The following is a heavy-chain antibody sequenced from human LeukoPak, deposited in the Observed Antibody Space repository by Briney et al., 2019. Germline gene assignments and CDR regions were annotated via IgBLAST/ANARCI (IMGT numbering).Heavy chain of an antibody. Sequence: ASVKVSCKASVYTFTGYYMHWVRQAPGQGLEWMGWINPNSGGTNYAQKFQGRVTTPRDTSISTAYMELSRLRSDDTAVYYCASGSGSPHDAFDIWGQGTMVTVSS. V-gene: IGHV1-2*02. CDR1: VYTFTGYY. CDR2: INPNSGGT. CDR3: ASGSGSPHDAFDI. J-gene: IGHJ3*02. D-gene: IGHD3-10*01.